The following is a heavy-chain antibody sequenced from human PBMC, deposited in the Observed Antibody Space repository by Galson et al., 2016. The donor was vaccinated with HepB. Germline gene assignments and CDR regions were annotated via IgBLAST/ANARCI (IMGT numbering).Heavy chain of an antibody. CDR2: SRSTGTTYAT. CDR3: TRLVDTAFFY. D-gene: IGHD5-18*01. V-gene: IGHV3-73*01. CDR1: GFPFSGSA. J-gene: IGHJ4*02. Sequence: SLRLSCAASGFPFSGSAIHWVRQAPEKGPEWVGRSRSTGTTYATTYATSVKGRFTISRDDSKNTAYLEMNSLKNEDTAVYYCTRLVDTAFFYWGQGTLVTVSS.